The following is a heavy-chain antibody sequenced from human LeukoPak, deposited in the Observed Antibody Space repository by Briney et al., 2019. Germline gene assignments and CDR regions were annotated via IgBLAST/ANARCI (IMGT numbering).Heavy chain of an antibody. CDR2: MNPNSGNT. V-gene: IGHV1-8*01. J-gene: IGHJ4*02. D-gene: IGHD3-22*01. CDR1: GYTFTSYD. CDR3: ARGSLHCYDSSGYYYY. Sequence: ASVKVSCKASGYTFTSYDINWVRQATGQGLEWMGWMNPNSGNTGYAQKFQGRVTMTRNTSISTAYMELSSLRSEDTAVYYCARGSLHCYDSSGYYYYWGQGTLVTVSS.